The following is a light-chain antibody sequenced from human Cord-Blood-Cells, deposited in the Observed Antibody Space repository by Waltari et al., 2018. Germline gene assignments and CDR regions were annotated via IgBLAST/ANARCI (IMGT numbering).Light chain of an antibody. Sequence: QSALTQPSSVSGSPGQSITISCTGTSSDGGVYNYVSRYHQHPGKAPKLMIYDVSNRPSGVSNRFSGSKSGNTASLTISGLQAEDEADYYCSSYTSSSTLYVFGTGTKVTVL. CDR1: SSDGGVYNY. CDR3: SSYTSSSTLYV. V-gene: IGLV2-14*01. J-gene: IGLJ1*01. CDR2: DVS.